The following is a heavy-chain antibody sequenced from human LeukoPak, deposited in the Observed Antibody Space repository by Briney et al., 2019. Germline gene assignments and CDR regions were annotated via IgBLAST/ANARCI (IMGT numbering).Heavy chain of an antibody. CDR3: VLMPGY. Sequence: SETLSLTCTVSGGSISSSNYYWGWVRQPPGKGLEWIGSFYNSGSTFYNPSLKSRVAISVDTSKKQFSLRLTSVTAADTAVYYCVLMPGYWGQGILVAVSS. CDR2: FYNSGST. D-gene: IGHD2-2*01. CDR1: GGSISSSNYY. J-gene: IGHJ4*02. V-gene: IGHV4-39*01.